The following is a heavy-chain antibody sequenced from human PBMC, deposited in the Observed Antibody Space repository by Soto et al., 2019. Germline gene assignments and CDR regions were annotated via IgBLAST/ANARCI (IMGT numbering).Heavy chain of an antibody. Sequence: QVQLVESGGGVVQPGRSLRLSCAASGFTFSNYGMHWVRQAPGKGLEWVAAIWYDGTNKYYADSVKGRFTISRDNSKNTLYLQMNSLRAEDTAVYYCAGAGGLPSVWGQGTTVTVSS. CDR2: IWYDGTNK. J-gene: IGHJ6*02. CDR1: GFTFSNYG. D-gene: IGHD2-8*02. V-gene: IGHV3-33*01. CDR3: AGAGGLPSV.